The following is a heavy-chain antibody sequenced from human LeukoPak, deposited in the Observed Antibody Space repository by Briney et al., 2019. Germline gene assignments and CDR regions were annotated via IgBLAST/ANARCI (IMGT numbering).Heavy chain of an antibody. D-gene: IGHD3-9*01. V-gene: IGHV1-46*01. CDR2: INPSGGST. J-gene: IGHJ6*04. CDR3: ARDRNVLRYFDWFLQGTQMDV. Sequence: GASVKVSCKASGYTFASYYMHWVRQAPGQGLEWMGIINPSGGSTSYAQKFQGRVTMTRDMSTSTVYMELSSLRSEDTAVYYCARDRNVLRYFDWFLQGTQMDVWGKGTTVTISS. CDR1: GYTFASYY.